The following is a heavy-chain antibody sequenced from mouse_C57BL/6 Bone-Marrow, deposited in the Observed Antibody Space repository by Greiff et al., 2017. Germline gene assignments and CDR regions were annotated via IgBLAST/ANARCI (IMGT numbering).Heavy chain of an antibody. CDR1: GFTFSDYG. J-gene: IGHJ4*01. Sequence: DVKLVESGGGLVQPGGSLKLSCAASGFTFSDYGMAWVRQAPRKGPEWVAFISNLAYSIYYADTVTGRFTISRENSKNPLYLEMSRLRSEDTAMYYCARYDYDGYAMDYWGQGTSVTVSS. D-gene: IGHD2-4*01. CDR2: ISNLAYSI. CDR3: ARYDYDGYAMDY. V-gene: IGHV5-15*01.